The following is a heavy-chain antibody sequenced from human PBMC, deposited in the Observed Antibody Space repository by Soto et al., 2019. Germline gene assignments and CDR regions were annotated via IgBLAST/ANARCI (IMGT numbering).Heavy chain of an antibody. CDR2: ISGRGDST. Sequence: QLLESGGGLVQPGGSLRITCAASGFDFSAYAMSWVRQAPGKGLEWVSGISGRGDSTDYADSVRGRFTISRDNYRNMLDLQMHSLRVEDTAVYYCAKDIGAAGVFDYWGQGILVTVSS. D-gene: IGHD6-13*01. J-gene: IGHJ4*02. V-gene: IGHV3-23*01. CDR3: AKDIGAAGVFDY. CDR1: GFDFSAYA.